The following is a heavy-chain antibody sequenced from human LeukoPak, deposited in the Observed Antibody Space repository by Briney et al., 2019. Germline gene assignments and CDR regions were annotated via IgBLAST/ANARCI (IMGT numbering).Heavy chain of an antibody. CDR2: INPNSGGT. J-gene: IGHJ4*02. CDR3: ARDVLLWFGALPASTYYFDY. Sequence: ASVKVSSKASGYTFTGYYMHWVRQAPGQGLEWMGWINPNSGGTNYAQKFQGRVTMTRDTSISTAYMELSRLRSDDTAVYYCARDVLLWFGALPASTYYFDYWGQGTLVTVSS. D-gene: IGHD3-10*01. CDR1: GYTFTGYY. V-gene: IGHV1-2*02.